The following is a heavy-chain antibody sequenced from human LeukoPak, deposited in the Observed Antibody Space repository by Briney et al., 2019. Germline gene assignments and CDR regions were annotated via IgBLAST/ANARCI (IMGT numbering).Heavy chain of an antibody. CDR2: IYTSGST. J-gene: IGHJ3*02. CDR3: ATIGYCSSTSCGDAFDI. V-gene: IGHV4-61*02. D-gene: IGHD2-2*01. CDR1: GGSISSGSYY. Sequence: SETLSLTCTVSGGSISSGSYYWSWIRQPAGKGLEWIGRIYTSGSTNYNPSLKSRVTMSVDTSKNQFSLKLSSVTAADTAVYYCATIGYCSSTSCGDAFDIWGQGTMVTVSS.